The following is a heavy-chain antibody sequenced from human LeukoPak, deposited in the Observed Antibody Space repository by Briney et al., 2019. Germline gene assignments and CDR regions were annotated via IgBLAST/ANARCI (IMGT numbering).Heavy chain of an antibody. CDR1: GFTFSSHD. D-gene: IGHD6-13*01. J-gene: IGHJ6*02. CDR3: ARARISSSGGGMDV. V-gene: IGHV3-23*01. CDR2: ISGSGGHT. Sequence: GGSLRLSCVASGFTFSSHDMSWVRQAPGKGLEWVSDISGSGGHTYYADSVKGRFTIPRDNSKNTVYLQMNSQRAEDTAVYYCARARISSSGGGMDVWGQGTTVTVSS.